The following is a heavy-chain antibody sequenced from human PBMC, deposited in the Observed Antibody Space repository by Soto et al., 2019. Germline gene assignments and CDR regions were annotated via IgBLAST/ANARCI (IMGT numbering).Heavy chain of an antibody. V-gene: IGHV3-23*01. CDR2: ISGSGGST. CDR3: AKDSYVTVTTCNFDY. Sequence: PGGSLRLSCAASGFTFSSYAMSWVRQAPGKGLEWVSAISGSGGSTYYADSVKGRFTISRDNSKNTLYLQMNSLRAEDTAVYYCAKDSYVTVTTCNFDYWGQGTLVTVSS. J-gene: IGHJ4*02. CDR1: GFTFSSYA. D-gene: IGHD4-17*01.